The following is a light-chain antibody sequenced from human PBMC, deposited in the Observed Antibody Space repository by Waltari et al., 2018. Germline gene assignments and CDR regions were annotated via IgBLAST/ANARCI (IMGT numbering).Light chain of an antibody. V-gene: IGLV3-21*01. CDR1: DIGSKS. CDR3: QVWDSTSDHRV. CDR2: DES. J-gene: IGLJ3*02. Sequence: SYVLTQPPSLSVAPGKTARITCGGNDIGSKSVHWYQQRPGQAPVLVVYDESGRPSEIPERFAGSNSGNAVTLTISGVEAGDEADYYCQVWDSTSDHRVFGGGTKLTVL.